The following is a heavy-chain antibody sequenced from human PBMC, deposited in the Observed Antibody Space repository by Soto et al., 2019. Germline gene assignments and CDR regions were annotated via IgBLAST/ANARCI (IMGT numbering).Heavy chain of an antibody. CDR1: GFTFSGSA. CDR3: ARASVPYDSSGYPQGY. Sequence: LRLSCAASGFTFSGSAMHWVRQASGKGLEWVGRIRSKANSYATAYAASVKGRFTTSRDDSKNTAYLQMNSLRAEDTAVYYCARASVPYDSSGYPQGYWGQGTLVTVSS. V-gene: IGHV3-73*01. D-gene: IGHD3-22*01. CDR2: IRSKANSYAT. J-gene: IGHJ4*02.